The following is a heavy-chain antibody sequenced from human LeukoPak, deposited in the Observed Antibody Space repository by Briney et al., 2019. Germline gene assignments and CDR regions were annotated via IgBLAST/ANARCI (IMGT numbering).Heavy chain of an antibody. V-gene: IGHV3-7*01. CDR1: GFTFGNFW. CDR2: MKGDASLI. Sequence: GGSLRLSCAASGFTFGNFWMSWVRQAPGRGLQWVASMKGDASLIYYVDSMKGRFTISRDNARNSLYLQTNSLRVEDTAVYYCARLFGGVTTFDYWGQGALVTVSS. D-gene: IGHD2-8*02. CDR3: ARLFGGVTTFDY. J-gene: IGHJ4*02.